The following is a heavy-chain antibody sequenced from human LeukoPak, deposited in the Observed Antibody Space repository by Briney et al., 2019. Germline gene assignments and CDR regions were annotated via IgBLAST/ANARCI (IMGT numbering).Heavy chain of an antibody. CDR1: GFTFSGYW. Sequence: GGSLRLSCAASGFTFSGYWMSWLRQAPGKGLGGVANIKQDGGEKYYVDSVKGQFTISRDNAKDSLYLQMNSLRAEDTAGYYCARDRGFGQADVWGKGTTVTVSS. CDR2: IKQDGGEK. V-gene: IGHV3-7*01. J-gene: IGHJ6*04. CDR3: ARDRGFGQADV. D-gene: IGHD3-10*01.